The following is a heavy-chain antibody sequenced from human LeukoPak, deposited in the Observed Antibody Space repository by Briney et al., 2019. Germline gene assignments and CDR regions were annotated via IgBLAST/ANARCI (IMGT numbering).Heavy chain of an antibody. J-gene: IGHJ4*02. CDR1: GDSIISSRYY. V-gene: IGHV4-39*01. Sequence: LETLSLTCTVTGDSIISSRYYWGWIRQPPGKGLEWIGSIYYTGSTYYNPSLKSRVTISGDTSKNQFSLRLSSVTAADTAVYFCARHKDAAMVTTFDFWGQGTLVTVSS. D-gene: IGHD5-18*01. CDR2: IYYTGST. CDR3: ARHKDAAMVTTFDF.